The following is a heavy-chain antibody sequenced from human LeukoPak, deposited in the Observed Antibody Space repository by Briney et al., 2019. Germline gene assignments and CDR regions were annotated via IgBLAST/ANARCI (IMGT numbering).Heavy chain of an antibody. V-gene: IGHV4-59*01. CDR3: ARAPFRGQWLVQGI. Sequence: PSETLSLTCTVSGGSISSFYWSWIRQPPGKGLEWIGYIYYSGSTNYNPSLKSRVTISVDTSKNQFSLKQSSVTAADTAVYYCARAPFRGQWLVQGIWGQGTMVTVSS. J-gene: IGHJ3*02. CDR1: GGSISSFY. CDR2: IYYSGST. D-gene: IGHD6-19*01.